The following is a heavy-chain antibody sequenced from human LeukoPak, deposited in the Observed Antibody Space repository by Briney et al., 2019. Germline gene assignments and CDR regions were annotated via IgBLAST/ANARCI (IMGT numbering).Heavy chain of an antibody. J-gene: IGHJ6*02. CDR1: GFTFSSYS. D-gene: IGHD3-22*01. CDR3: ATPLITMIVVVDWYYGMDV. CDR2: ISSSSSYI. Sequence: GGSLRLSCAASGFTFSSYSMNWVRRAPGKGLEWVSSISSSSSYIYYADSVKGRFTISRDNAKNSLYLQMNSLRAEDTAVYYCATPLITMIVVVDWYYGMDVWGQGTTVTVSS. V-gene: IGHV3-21*04.